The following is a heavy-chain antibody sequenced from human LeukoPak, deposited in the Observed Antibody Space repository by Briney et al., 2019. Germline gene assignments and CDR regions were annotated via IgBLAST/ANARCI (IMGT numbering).Heavy chain of an antibody. CDR2: IRGSGGNT. J-gene: IGHJ4*02. CDR1: GFTFTSYA. Sequence: GGSLRLSCAASGFTFTSYAMSWVRQAPGKGLEWVSSIRGSGGNTYYADSVKGRFTISRDNPKNTVYLQMNSLRPEDTAVYYCAKLTNFDGGGSYRNHFDYWGQGTLVTVSS. D-gene: IGHD3-22*01. V-gene: IGHV3-23*01. CDR3: AKLTNFDGGGSYRNHFDY.